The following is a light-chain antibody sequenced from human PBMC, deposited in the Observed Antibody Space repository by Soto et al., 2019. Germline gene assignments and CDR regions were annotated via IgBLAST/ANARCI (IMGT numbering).Light chain of an antibody. Sequence: EIVLTQSPATLSLSPGERATLSCRASQSVSSYLAWYQQKPGQAPRLLIYDTSKRATGIPDRFSGSGSGTDFTLTISSLEPEDFAVYYCQQRTNWPRSFTFGTGNKVDIK. CDR1: QSVSSY. CDR3: QQRTNWPRSFT. J-gene: IGKJ3*01. V-gene: IGKV3-11*01. CDR2: DTS.